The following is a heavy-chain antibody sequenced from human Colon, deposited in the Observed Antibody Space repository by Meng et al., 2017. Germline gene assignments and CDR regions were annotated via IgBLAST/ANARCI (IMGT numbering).Heavy chain of an antibody. J-gene: IGHJ4*02. CDR3: ARNLFEDY. CDR1: GFIFSDYY. CDR2: ISSRGGTI. D-gene: IGHD3-16*01. Sequence: QVQLVESGGGLVKSGGSLRLSCAASGFIFSDYYITWFRQAPGKGLEWVSYISSRGGTIHYADSVRGRFTISRDNANNSVFLQMNSLRAEDTAVYYCARNLFEDYWGQGILVTVSS. V-gene: IGHV3-11*01.